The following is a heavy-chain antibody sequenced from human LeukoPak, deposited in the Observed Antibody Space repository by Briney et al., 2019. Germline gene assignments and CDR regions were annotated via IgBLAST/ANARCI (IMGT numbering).Heavy chain of an antibody. CDR3: ARYHPCRYAYWYFDL. V-gene: IGHV4-39*07. Sequence: SETLSLTCTVAGGSISSSSYYWGWILQPPGKGLEGIGSIYDSGTTYYNPSLKSRVTISVHKFQNQFSLKLSSVAAADTAVYYCARYHPCRYAYWYFDLWGRGTLVTVSS. CDR1: GGSISSSSYY. CDR2: IYDSGTT. J-gene: IGHJ2*01. D-gene: IGHD2-8*01.